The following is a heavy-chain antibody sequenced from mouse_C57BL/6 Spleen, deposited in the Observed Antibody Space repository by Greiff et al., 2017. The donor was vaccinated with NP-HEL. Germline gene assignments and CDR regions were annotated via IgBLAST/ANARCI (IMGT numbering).Heavy chain of an antibody. CDR3: ARGDGNYYLDY. J-gene: IGHJ2*01. CDR1: GYSITSGYD. Sequence: ESGPGMVKPSPSLSLPCTVTGYSITSGYDWHWIRHFPGNKLEWMGYISYSGSTNYNPSLKSRISITHDTSKNHFFLKLNSVTTEDTATYYCARGDGNYYLDYWGQGTTLTVSS. V-gene: IGHV3-1*01. D-gene: IGHD2-1*01. CDR2: ISYSGST.